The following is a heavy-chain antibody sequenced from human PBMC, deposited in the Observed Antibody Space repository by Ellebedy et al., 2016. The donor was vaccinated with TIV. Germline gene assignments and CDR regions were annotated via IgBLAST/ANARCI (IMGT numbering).Heavy chain of an antibody. CDR2: MYISGST. Sequence: MPSETLSLTCTVSGGSISTYYWSWIRQPAGKGLEWIGRMYISGSTNYNPSLKSRVTMSIDTSKNQFSLKLSPVTAADTAVYYCARDLGGDWFDPWGQGTLVTVSS. V-gene: IGHV4-4*07. D-gene: IGHD3-16*01. J-gene: IGHJ5*02. CDR1: GGSISTYY. CDR3: ARDLGGDWFDP.